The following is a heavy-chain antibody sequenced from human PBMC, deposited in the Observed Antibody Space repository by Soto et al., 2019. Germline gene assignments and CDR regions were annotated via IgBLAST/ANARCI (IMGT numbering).Heavy chain of an antibody. CDR2: IYYSGST. CDR1: GGSISSYY. Sequence: SETLSLTCTVSGGSISSYYWSWIRQPPGKGLEWIGYIYYSGSTNYNPSLKSRVTISVDTSKNQFSLKLSSVTAADTAVYYCARATGEKLRYFDWLPRPQYYFDYWGQGTLVTVSS. CDR3: ARATGEKLRYFDWLPRPQYYFDY. D-gene: IGHD3-9*01. V-gene: IGHV4-59*08. J-gene: IGHJ4*02.